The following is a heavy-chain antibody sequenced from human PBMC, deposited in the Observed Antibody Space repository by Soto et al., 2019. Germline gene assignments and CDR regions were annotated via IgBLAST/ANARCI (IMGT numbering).Heavy chain of an antibody. V-gene: IGHV3-7*03. CDR2: IKRDGSEK. CDR3: ASLEWESSGYADY. Sequence: PGGSLRLSCAASGFTFGNNWMSWVRQAPGKGLEWVANIKRDGSEKYNVDSVKGRFAISRENAKNTLYLQMNSLRADDTAVYYCASLEWESSGYADYWGQGTLVTVSS. D-gene: IGHD3-3*01. J-gene: IGHJ4*02. CDR1: GFTFGNNW.